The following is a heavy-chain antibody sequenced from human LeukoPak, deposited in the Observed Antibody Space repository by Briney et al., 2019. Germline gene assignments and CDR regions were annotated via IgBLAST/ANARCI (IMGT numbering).Heavy chain of an antibody. CDR1: GGSFSGYC. V-gene: IGHV4-34*01. J-gene: IGHJ6*02. CDR2: INHSGST. CDR3: ARDGWAAAGISYYYYGMDV. Sequence: SETLSLTCAVYGGSFSGYCWSWIRQPPGKGLEWIGEINHSGSTNYNPSLKSRVTISVDTSKNQFSLKLSSVTAADTAVYYCARDGWAAAGISYYYYGMDVWGQGTTVTVSS. D-gene: IGHD6-13*01.